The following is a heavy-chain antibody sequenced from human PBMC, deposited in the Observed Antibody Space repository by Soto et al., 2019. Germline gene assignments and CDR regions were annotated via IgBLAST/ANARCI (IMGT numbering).Heavy chain of an antibody. Sequence: PGGSLRLSCAASGFTFSSSAMNWFRQAPGKGLEWVSSTGGISGMTFFADSVKGRFTVSRDTSKNTLYLEMNTLRVEDTAVYYCAKGNLSAPMCYFDYWGQGTPVTVSS. D-gene: IGHD3-16*02. V-gene: IGHV3-23*01. CDR2: TGGISGMT. CDR1: GFTFSSSA. J-gene: IGHJ4*02. CDR3: AKGNLSAPMCYFDY.